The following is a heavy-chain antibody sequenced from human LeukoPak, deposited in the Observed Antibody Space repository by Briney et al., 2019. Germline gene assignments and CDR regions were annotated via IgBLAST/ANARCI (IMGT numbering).Heavy chain of an antibody. J-gene: IGHJ4*02. CDR1: GYTFTGYY. Sequence: ASVKVSCKASGYTFTGYYMHWVRQALGQGLEWMGWINPNSGGTNYAQKFQGRVTMTRDTSISTAYMELSRLRSDDTAVYYCARENSSSSPDFDYWGQGTLVTVSS. CDR3: ARENSSSSPDFDY. CDR2: INPNSGGT. D-gene: IGHD6-6*01. V-gene: IGHV1-2*02.